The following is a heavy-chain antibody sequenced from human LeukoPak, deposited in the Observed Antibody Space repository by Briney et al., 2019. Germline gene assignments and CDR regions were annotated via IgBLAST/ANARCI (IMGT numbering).Heavy chain of an antibody. D-gene: IGHD1-26*01. CDR2: ISSSSSYI. J-gene: IGHJ4*02. CDR1: GFTFSNYW. Sequence: PGGSLRLSCAPSGFTFSNYWMNWVRQAPGKGLEWVSSISSSSSYIYYADSVKGRFTISRDNAKNSLYLQMNSLRAEDTAVYYCASLEQDGERNVGATWGLIDYWGQGTLVTVSS. CDR3: ASLEQDGERNVGATWGLIDY. V-gene: IGHV3-21*01.